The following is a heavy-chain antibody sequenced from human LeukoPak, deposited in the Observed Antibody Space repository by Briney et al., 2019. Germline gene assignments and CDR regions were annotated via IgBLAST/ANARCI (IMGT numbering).Heavy chain of an antibody. Sequence: GGSLRLSCAASGFTFSSYWMSWVRQAPGKGLEWVANIKQDGSEKYYVDSVKGRFTISRDNAKNSLYLQMNSLRAEDTAVYYCARDRIQLWSSFFDYWGQGTLVTVSS. CDR1: GFTFSSYW. CDR3: ARDRIQLWSSFFDY. CDR2: IKQDGSEK. V-gene: IGHV3-7*01. J-gene: IGHJ4*02. D-gene: IGHD5-18*01.